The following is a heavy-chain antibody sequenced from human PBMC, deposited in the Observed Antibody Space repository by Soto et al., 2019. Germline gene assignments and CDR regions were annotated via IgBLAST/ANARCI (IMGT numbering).Heavy chain of an antibody. D-gene: IGHD1-26*01. V-gene: IGHV3-21*04. CDR2: ISDSGTYT. CDR3: AKDGRRVGPTLNWLDS. Sequence: EVQLVESGGGLVKPGGSLRLSCAASGFTFNTYTMNWVRQAPGKGLEWVSSISDSGTYTYYADSVKGRFTISRDNAKKSLYLQMNGLRVEDTAKYFCAKDGRRVGPTLNWLDSWGQGTQVTVTS. J-gene: IGHJ5*01. CDR1: GFTFNTYT.